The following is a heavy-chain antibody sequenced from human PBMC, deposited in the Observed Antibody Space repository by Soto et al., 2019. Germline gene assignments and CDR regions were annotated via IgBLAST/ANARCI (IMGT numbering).Heavy chain of an antibody. CDR3: ARSFCLAAQGMDV. J-gene: IGHJ6*02. Sequence: SETLSLTCTVSGGSISGYYWSWIRQSPGNQLEWIGYRYYSGNTNYNPSLRSRVTISVDTSKNQVSLSLTSVTPADTAVYYCARSFCLAAQGMDVWGQGTTVTVSS. D-gene: IGHD6-6*01. CDR1: GGSISGYY. CDR2: RYYSGNT. V-gene: IGHV4-59*01.